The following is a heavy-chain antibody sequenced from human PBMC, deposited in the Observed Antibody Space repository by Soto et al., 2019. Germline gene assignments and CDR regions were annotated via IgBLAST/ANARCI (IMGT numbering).Heavy chain of an antibody. CDR3: AKGPTRSWYHYGMDV. D-gene: IGHD6-13*01. CDR2: ISGSGGST. J-gene: IGHJ6*02. V-gene: IGHV3-23*01. Sequence: EVQLLESGGGLVQPGGSLRLSCAASGFTFSSCAMSWVRQAPGKGLEWVSAISGSGGSTYYADSVKGRFTISGDNSKNTLYLQMNSLRAEDTAVYYCAKGPTRSWYHYGMDVWGQGTTVTVSS. CDR1: GFTFSSCA.